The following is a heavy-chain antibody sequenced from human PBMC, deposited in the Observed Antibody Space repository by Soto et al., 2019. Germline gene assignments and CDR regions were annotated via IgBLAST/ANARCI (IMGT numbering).Heavy chain of an antibody. J-gene: IGHJ4*02. CDR1: GGSISSGGYS. CDR2: IYHSGST. V-gene: IGHV4-30-2*01. Sequence: SETLSLTCAVSGGSISSGGYSWSWIRQPPGKALEWIGYIYHSGSTYYNPSLKSRVTISVDRSKNQFSLKLTSVTAADTAVYYCARDKITGLFDYWGQGTRVTVSS. CDR3: ARDKITGLFDY. D-gene: IGHD2-8*02.